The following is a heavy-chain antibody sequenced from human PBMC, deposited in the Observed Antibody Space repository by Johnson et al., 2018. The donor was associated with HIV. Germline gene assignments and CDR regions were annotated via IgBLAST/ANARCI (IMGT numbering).Heavy chain of an antibody. V-gene: IGHV3-20*04. J-gene: IGHJ3*02. CDR2: INWNGGST. Sequence: VQLVESGGGVVQPGGSLRLSCEASGFTFDDYGMSWVRQAPGKGLEWVSGINWNGGSTGYADSVRGRFTLSRDNATNSLYLQMNSLRAEDTALYYWARAYSYGAFDIWGLGKKVTVSS. CDR1: GFTFDDYG. CDR3: ARAYSYGAFDI. D-gene: IGHD5-18*01.